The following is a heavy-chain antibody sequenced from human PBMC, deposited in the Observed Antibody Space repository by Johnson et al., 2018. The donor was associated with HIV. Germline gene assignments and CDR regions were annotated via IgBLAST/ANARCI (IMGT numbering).Heavy chain of an antibody. CDR2: INSDGRDI. V-gene: IGHV3-NL1*01. CDR3: AKEYFDI. CDR1: GFTFSSYG. J-gene: IGHJ3*02. Sequence: QVQLVESGGGLVQPGRSLRLSCAASGFTFSSYGMHWVRQAPGKGLVWISRINSDGRDINYADSVKGRFTISRDNAKNTLNLQMNSLRTEDTAVYYCAKEYFDIWGPGTMVTVSS.